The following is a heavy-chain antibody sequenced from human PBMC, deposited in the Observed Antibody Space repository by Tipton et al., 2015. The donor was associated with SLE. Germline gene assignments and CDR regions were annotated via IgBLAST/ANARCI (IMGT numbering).Heavy chain of an antibody. V-gene: IGHV4-34*12. D-gene: IGHD7-27*01. CDR2: VFRGGST. Sequence: TLSLTCSVYGDSLSGQYWSWIRQPPGKGLEWIGEVFRGGSTNYSPSLESRVTITVDMSKNHFSLELTSVTAADTAVYYCARDTLGGLDYWGQGTLVTVSS. CDR3: ARDTLGGLDY. CDR1: GDSLSGQY. J-gene: IGHJ4*02.